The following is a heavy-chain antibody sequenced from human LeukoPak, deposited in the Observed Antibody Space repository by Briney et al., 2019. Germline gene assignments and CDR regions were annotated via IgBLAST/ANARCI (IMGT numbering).Heavy chain of an antibody. Sequence: SETLSLTCTVSGGSISSGGYYWSWIRQPPGKGLEWIGFIYHSGSTYYNPSLKSRVTISVDRSKNQFSLKLSSVTAADTAVYYCAREGQLVHYYYYMDVWGKGTTVTVSS. CDR2: IYHSGST. V-gene: IGHV4-30-2*01. J-gene: IGHJ6*03. D-gene: IGHD6-6*01. CDR1: GGSISSGGYY. CDR3: AREGQLVHYYYYMDV.